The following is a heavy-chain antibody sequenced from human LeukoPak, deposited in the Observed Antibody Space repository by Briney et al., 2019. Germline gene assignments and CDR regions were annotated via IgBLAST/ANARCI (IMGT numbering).Heavy chain of an antibody. CDR3: ARADNWNDDWFDP. CDR2: MSPNSGNT. V-gene: IGHV1-8*01. D-gene: IGHD1-1*01. J-gene: IGHJ5*02. Sequence: ASVKVSCKASGYTFTSYDINWVRQATGQGLEWMGWMSPNSGNTGYAQKFQGRVTMTRNTSISTAYMELSSLRSEDTAVYYCARADNWNDDWFDPWGQGTLVTVSS. CDR1: GYTFTSYD.